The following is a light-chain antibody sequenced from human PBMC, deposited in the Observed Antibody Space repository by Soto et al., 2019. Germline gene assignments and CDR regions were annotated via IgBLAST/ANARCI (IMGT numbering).Light chain of an antibody. J-gene: IGLJ1*01. CDR1: SSNIGSNY. V-gene: IGLV1-47*01. Sequence: QSVLTQPPSASGTPGQRVTISCSGSSSNIGSNYVYWYQQLPGTAPKLLLYRNNQRPSGVPDRFSGSKSGTSASLAISGLRSEEEADYYCAAWDDSLSGYVFGTGTKLTVL. CDR2: RNN. CDR3: AAWDDSLSGYV.